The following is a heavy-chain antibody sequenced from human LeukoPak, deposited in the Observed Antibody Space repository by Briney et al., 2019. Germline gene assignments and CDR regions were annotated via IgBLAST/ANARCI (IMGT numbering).Heavy chain of an antibody. J-gene: IGHJ5*02. CDR2: INPSGGST. V-gene: IGHV1-46*01. CDR1: GYTFTSYY. Sequence: ASVKVSCKASGYTFTSYYMHWVRQAPGQGLEGMGIINPSGGSTSDAQKFQGRVTMTRDTSTSTVYMELSSLRSEDTAVYYCARDREGQTYWFDPWGQGTLVTVSS. CDR3: ARDREGQTYWFDP.